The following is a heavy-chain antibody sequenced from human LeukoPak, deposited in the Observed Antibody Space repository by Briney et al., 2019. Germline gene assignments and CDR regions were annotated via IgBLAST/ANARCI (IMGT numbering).Heavy chain of an antibody. CDR1: GFTFSSYA. D-gene: IGHD3-10*01. CDR3: AMMVRGVIIGDYFDY. J-gene: IGHJ4*02. CDR2: ISGSGGST. Sequence: GGSLRLSCAASGFTFSSYARSWVRQAPGKGLEWVSAISGSGGSTYYADSVKGRFTISRDNSKNTLYLQMNSLRAEDTAVYYCAMMVRGVIIGDYFDYWGRGTLVTVSS. V-gene: IGHV3-23*01.